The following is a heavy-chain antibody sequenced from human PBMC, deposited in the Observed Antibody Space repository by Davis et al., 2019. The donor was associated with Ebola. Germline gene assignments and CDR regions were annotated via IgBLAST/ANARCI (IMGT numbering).Heavy chain of an antibody. V-gene: IGHV5-51*01. CDR1: GYSFTSYW. Sequence: GGSLRLSCTGSGYSFTSYWIGWVRQMPGKGLEWMGIIYPCDSDTRYSPSFQGQVTISADKSISTAYLQWSSLKASDTAMYYCARRSRDGYNRHFDYWGQGTLVTVSS. CDR2: IYPCDSDT. CDR3: ARRSRDGYNRHFDY. D-gene: IGHD5-24*01. J-gene: IGHJ4*02.